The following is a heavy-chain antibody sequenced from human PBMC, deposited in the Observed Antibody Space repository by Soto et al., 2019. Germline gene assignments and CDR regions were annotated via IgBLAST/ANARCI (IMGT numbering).Heavy chain of an antibody. D-gene: IGHD3-10*01. CDR2: ISYDGSNK. CDR1: GFTFSSYA. CDR3: AAARRGWGTMVRGVIGI. J-gene: IGHJ3*02. V-gene: IGHV3-30-3*01. Sequence: QVQLVESGGGVVQPGRSLRLSCAASGFTFSSYAMHWVRQAPGKGLEWVAVISYDGSNKYYADSVKGRFTISRDNSKNTLYLQMNSLRAEDTAVYYCAAARRGWGTMVRGVIGIWGQGTMVTVSS.